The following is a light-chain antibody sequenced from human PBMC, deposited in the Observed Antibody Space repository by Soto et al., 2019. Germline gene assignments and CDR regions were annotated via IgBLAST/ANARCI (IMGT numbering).Light chain of an antibody. J-gene: IGKJ5*01. CDR3: PQRSNGPVT. CDR2: DAS. V-gene: IGKV3-11*01. Sequence: EIVLTQSPATLSLSPGEIATLSCRASRSISRYLAWYQQKPGQPPRLLIYDASNRATGIPARFSGSGSGTDFTLTISSLAPEDFSFYYCPQRSNGPVTFGQGTRLEI. CDR1: RSISRY.